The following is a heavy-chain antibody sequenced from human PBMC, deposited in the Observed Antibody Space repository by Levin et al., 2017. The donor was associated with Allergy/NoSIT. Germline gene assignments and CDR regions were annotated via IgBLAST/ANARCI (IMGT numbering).Heavy chain of an antibody. CDR3: AKDGEGYSSGWAVVYFDY. CDR1: GFTFDDYA. CDR2: ISWNSGSI. J-gene: IGHJ4*02. V-gene: IGHV3-9*01. Sequence: LSLTCAASGFTFDDYAMHWVRQAPGKGLEWVSGISWNSGSIGYADSVKGRFTISRDNAKNSLYLQMNSLRAEDTALYYCAKDGEGYSSGWAVVYFDYWGQGTLVTVSS. D-gene: IGHD6-19*01.